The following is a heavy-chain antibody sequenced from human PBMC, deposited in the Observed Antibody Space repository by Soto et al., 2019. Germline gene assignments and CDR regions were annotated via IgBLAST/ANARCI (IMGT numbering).Heavy chain of an antibody. D-gene: IGHD1-26*01. J-gene: IGHJ4*02. Sequence: GGSLRLSCAASGFTFSSYSMNWVRQAPGKGLEWVSSISSSSSYIYYADSVKGRFTISRDNAKNSLYLQMNSLRAEDTAVYYCAREVWELHETPYYFDYWGQGTLVTVSS. V-gene: IGHV3-21*01. CDR3: AREVWELHETPYYFDY. CDR1: GFTFSSYS. CDR2: ISSSSSYI.